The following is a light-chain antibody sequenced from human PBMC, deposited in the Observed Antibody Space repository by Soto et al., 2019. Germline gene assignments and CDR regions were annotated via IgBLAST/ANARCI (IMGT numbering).Light chain of an antibody. CDR1: QNVANY. J-gene: IGKJ5*01. Sequence: EIVLTQSPATLSLSPGERATLSCRASQNVANYLDWYQQKPGQAPRLLIYESSNRATGIAARFSGSGSGTDFTLAISSLEPEDFAVYYCHQRSNWPQTFGQGTRLEI. V-gene: IGKV3-11*01. CDR2: ESS. CDR3: HQRSNWPQT.